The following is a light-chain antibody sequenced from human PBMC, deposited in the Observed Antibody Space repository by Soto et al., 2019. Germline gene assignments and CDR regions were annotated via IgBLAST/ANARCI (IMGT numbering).Light chain of an antibody. CDR2: TND. J-gene: IGLJ1*01. CDR1: SSNIGSNT. CDR3: SSWDDNLDAEV. Sequence: QSVLTQPPSASGTPGQRVTISCSGSSSNIGSNTVNWYQQLPATAPKLLIYTNDQRPSRVPDRFSGSKSGTSASLAISGLQFEDEADYHCSSWDDNLDAEVFGAGTKLTVL. V-gene: IGLV1-44*01.